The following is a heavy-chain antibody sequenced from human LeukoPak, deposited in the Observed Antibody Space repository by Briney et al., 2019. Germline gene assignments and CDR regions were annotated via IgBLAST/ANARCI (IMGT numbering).Heavy chain of an antibody. CDR1: GGTFSSYA. CDR3: ARDRHYDSSGYYHKSYFDY. V-gene: IGHV1-69*04. Sequence: SVKLSCKASGGTFSSYAISWVRQAPGQGLEWMGRIIPILGIANYAQKFQGRVTITADKSTSTAYMELSSLRSEDTAVYYCARDRHYDSSGYYHKSYFDYWGQGTLVTVSS. CDR2: IIPILGIA. J-gene: IGHJ4*02. D-gene: IGHD3-22*01.